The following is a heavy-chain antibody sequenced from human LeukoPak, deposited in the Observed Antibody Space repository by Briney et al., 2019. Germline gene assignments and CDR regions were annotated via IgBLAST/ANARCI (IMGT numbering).Heavy chain of an antibody. J-gene: IGHJ3*02. Sequence: PGGSLRLSCAASGFSFSSCWMHWVRQAPGKGLVWVSRINSDGSTTNYADSVRGRFTISRDNAKNTLYLQMNSLRAEDTALYYCASVVGGYYPPVEGFDIWGQGTMVTVSS. CDR2: INSDGSTT. V-gene: IGHV3-74*01. CDR3: ASVVGGYYPPVEGFDI. CDR1: GFSFSSCW. D-gene: IGHD3-3*01.